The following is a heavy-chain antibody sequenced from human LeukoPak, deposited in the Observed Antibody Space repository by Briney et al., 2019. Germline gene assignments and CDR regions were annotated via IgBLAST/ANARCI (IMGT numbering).Heavy chain of an antibody. D-gene: IGHD6-13*01. V-gene: IGHV4-38-2*02. CDR3: ARAYSSSWYWNWFDP. CDR1: GYSISSGYY. Sequence: PSEILSLTCTVSGYSISSGYYWGWIRQAPGKGLEWIGSIYNSGSTYYNPSLKSRVNISVDMSKNQFSLKMSSVTAADTAVYYCARAYSSSWYWNWFDPWGQGTLVTVSS. CDR2: IYNSGST. J-gene: IGHJ5*02.